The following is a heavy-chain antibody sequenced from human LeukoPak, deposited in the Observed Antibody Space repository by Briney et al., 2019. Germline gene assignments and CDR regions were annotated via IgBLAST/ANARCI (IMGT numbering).Heavy chain of an antibody. Sequence: GGSLRLSCAASGFTFSNYWMHWVRQAPGKGLVWVSRIKSDGSSTTYADSVKGRFTISRDNAKNTLYLQMNSLRAEDTAVYYCARTFYYDTSGFVNLDYWGLGTLVTVSS. D-gene: IGHD3-22*01. CDR3: ARTFYYDTSGFVNLDY. J-gene: IGHJ4*02. V-gene: IGHV3-74*01. CDR2: IKSDGSST. CDR1: GFTFSNYW.